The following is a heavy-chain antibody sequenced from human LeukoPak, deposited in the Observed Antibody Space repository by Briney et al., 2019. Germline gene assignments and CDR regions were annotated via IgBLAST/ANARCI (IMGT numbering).Heavy chain of an antibody. V-gene: IGHV3-9*01. D-gene: IGHD5-18*01. CDR3: AKDFTAMVRGGDY. Sequence: GGSLRPSCAASGFTFDDYAMHWVRQAPGKGLEWVSGISWNSGSIGYADSVKGRFTISRDNAKNSLYLQMNSLRAEDTALYYCAKDFTAMVRGGDYWGQGTLVTVSS. J-gene: IGHJ4*02. CDR2: ISWNSGSI. CDR1: GFTFDDYA.